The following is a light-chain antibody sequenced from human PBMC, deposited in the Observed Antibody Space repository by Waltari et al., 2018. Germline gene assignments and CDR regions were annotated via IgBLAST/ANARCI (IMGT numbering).Light chain of an antibody. V-gene: IGKV1-33*01. J-gene: IGKJ1*01. CDR2: DAS. CDR3: QQYKELPRK. Sequence: DIQITQSPSSMSASVGDRVSITCQASQDIKNYLRWYQQKPEKATKLLIYDASNLERGVPSRFRGSASGTDFTVTNSSLQPEDIGTYYCQQYKELPRKFGQWTKVEF. CDR1: QDIKNY.